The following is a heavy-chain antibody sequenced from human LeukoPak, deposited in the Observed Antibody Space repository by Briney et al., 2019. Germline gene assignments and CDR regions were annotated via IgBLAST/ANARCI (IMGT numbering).Heavy chain of an antibody. CDR3: ARGKALRWYWFDP. CDR1: GGSISSYY. Sequence: SETLSLTCTVSGGSISSYYWSWIRQPPGKGLEWIGYIYYSGSTNYNPSLKSRVTISVDTSKNQFSLKLSSVTAADTAVYYCARGKALRWYWFDPWGQGTLVTVSS. V-gene: IGHV4-59*08. D-gene: IGHD5-24*01. J-gene: IGHJ5*02. CDR2: IYYSGST.